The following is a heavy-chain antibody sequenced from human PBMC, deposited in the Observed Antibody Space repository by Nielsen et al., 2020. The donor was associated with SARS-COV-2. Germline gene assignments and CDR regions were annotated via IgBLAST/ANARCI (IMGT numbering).Heavy chain of an antibody. D-gene: IGHD3-3*01. J-gene: IGHJ6*02. Sequence: GGSLRLSCAASGFTFSSYGMHWVRQAPGKGLEWVAVIWYDGSKKYYADSVKGRFTISRDNSKNTLYLQMNMLRAEDTAVYYCASDYGGGGFWYYYYYGMDVWGQGTTVTVSS. CDR3: ASDYGGGGFWYYYYYGMDV. V-gene: IGHV3-33*01. CDR1: GFTFSSYG. CDR2: IWYDGSKK.